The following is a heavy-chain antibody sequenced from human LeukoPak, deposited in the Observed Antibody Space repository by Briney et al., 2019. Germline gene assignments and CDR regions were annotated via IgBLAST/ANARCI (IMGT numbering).Heavy chain of an antibody. CDR3: AREDTSGSGSTFDY. D-gene: IGHD3-10*01. Sequence: GSSVKVSCKASGGTFSSYAISWVRQAPGQGLEWMGGIIPIFGTANYAQKFQGRVTITTGESTSTAYMELSSLRSEDTAVYYCAREDTSGSGSTFDYWGQGTLVTVSS. V-gene: IGHV1-69*05. CDR2: IIPIFGTA. CDR1: GGTFSSYA. J-gene: IGHJ4*02.